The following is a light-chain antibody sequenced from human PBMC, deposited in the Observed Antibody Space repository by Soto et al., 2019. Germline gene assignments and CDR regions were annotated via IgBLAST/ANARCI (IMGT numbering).Light chain of an antibody. CDR2: AAS. V-gene: IGKV3-15*01. CDR1: QSVSRN. CDR3: QQYNNWPYT. Sequence: EIVMTQYPATLSVSPGERATLSCRASQSVSRNLAWYQQKPGQAPRLLIYAASTRATGIPARFSGSGSGTDFTLTISSLQSEDFAVYYCQQYNNWPYTFGQGTKLEIK. J-gene: IGKJ2*01.